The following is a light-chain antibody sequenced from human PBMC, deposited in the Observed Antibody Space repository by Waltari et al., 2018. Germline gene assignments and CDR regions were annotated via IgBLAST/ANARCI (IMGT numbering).Light chain of an antibody. CDR1: SSDVGGDDS. CDR2: DVN. Sequence: QSALTQPASVSGSPGQSITISCTGSSSDVGGDDSVSWYEDHPGQAPKVIIYDVNKRPSGVSDRSSGSKSGNTASLTISGLQAEDEATFYCSSQSTKNGVIFGGGTKVTVL. J-gene: IGLJ2*01. V-gene: IGLV2-14*03. CDR3: SSQSTKNGVI.